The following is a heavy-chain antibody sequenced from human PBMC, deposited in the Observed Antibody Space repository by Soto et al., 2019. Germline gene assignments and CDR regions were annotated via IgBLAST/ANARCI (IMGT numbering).Heavy chain of an antibody. CDR1: AYSFTSYW. V-gene: IGHV5-51*01. Sequence: GESLKISCKGSAYSFTSYWIGWVRQMPGEGLECMGIIHPGDSNTRYSPSFQGQVTISADKSISTAYLQWSSLKASDTAMYYCARLAMVRGILDYYVDVWGKGTTVTVSS. CDR2: IHPGDSNT. D-gene: IGHD3-10*01. CDR3: ARLAMVRGILDYYVDV. J-gene: IGHJ6*03.